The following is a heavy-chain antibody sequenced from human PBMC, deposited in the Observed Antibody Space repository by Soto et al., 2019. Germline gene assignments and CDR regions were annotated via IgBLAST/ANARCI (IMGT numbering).Heavy chain of an antibody. Sequence: PSETLSLTCAVSGYSISSGYYWGWIRQPPGKGQEWIGSIYHSGSTYYNPSLKSRVTISVDTSKNQFSLKLSSVTAADTAVYYCARDRVAVAGTKTFDYWGQGTLVTVSS. CDR3: ARDRVAVAGTKTFDY. D-gene: IGHD6-19*01. CDR1: GYSISSGYY. J-gene: IGHJ4*02. V-gene: IGHV4-38-2*02. CDR2: IYHSGST.